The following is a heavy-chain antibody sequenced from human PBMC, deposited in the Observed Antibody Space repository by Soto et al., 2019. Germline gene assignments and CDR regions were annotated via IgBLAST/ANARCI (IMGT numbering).Heavy chain of an antibody. V-gene: IGHV3-30-3*01. CDR2: ISYDGSNK. D-gene: IGHD6-13*01. CDR3: ARAVAAAPTWSLYYYYGMDV. CDR1: GITFSSYS. J-gene: IGHJ6*02. Sequence: SLKVSCASSGITFSSYSVHWVLQAPGKGLEWVAVISYDGSNKYYADSVKGRFTISRDNSKNTLYLQMNSLRAEDTAVYYCARAVAAAPTWSLYYYYGMDVCGQRTTVTVSS.